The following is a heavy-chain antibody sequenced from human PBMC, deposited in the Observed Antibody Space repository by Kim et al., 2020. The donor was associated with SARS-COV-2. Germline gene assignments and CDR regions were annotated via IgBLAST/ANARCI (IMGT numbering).Heavy chain of an antibody. CDR1: GGSFSGYY. V-gene: IGHV4-34*01. D-gene: IGHD3-3*01. CDR3: ARGYRGITIFGVVTKGYYYYMDV. J-gene: IGHJ6*03. Sequence: SETLSLTCAVYGGSFSGYYWSWIRQPPGKGLEWIREINHSGSTNYNPSLKSRVTISVDTSKNQFSLKLSSVTAADTAVYYCARGYRGITIFGVVTKGYYYYMDVWGRGTTVTVSS. CDR2: INHSGST.